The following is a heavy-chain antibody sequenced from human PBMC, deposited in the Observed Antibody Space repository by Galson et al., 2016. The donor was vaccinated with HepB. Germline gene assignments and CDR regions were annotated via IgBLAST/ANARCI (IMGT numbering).Heavy chain of an antibody. J-gene: IGHJ5*02. D-gene: IGHD3-10*01. V-gene: IGHV1-69*13. CDR3: ARSYSYDSGSYATFGT. CDR2: IIPNFVTA. CDR1: GGTFSNFG. Sequence: SVKVSCKASGGTFSNFGFSWVRQAPGQGLEWLGGIIPNFVTANYAQKSQGRVTITADESTRTVYMELSSLRSEDTALYYCARSYSYDSGSYATFGTWGQGTLTTVSS.